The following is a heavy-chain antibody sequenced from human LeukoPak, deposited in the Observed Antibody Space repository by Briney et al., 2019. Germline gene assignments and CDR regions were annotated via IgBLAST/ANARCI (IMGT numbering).Heavy chain of an antibody. V-gene: IGHV3-33*01. CDR2: IWYDGSNK. D-gene: IGHD2-2*01. CDR3: ARKGVCSSTSCYPLDY. CDR1: GFTFRNYG. Sequence: GGSLRLSCAASGFTFRNYGMHWVRQSPGKGLEWVAVIWYDGSNKYYADSAKGRFTISRDNSKNTLYLQMNSLRAEDTAVYYCARKGVCSSTSCYPLDYWGQGTLVTVSS. J-gene: IGHJ4*02.